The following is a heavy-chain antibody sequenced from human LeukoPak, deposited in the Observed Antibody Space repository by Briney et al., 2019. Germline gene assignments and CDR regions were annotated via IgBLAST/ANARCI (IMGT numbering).Heavy chain of an antibody. CDR1: GGSFSGYY. Sequence: PSETLSLTCAVYGGSFSGYYWSWIRQPPGKGLEWIGEINHSGSTNYNPSLKSRVTISVDTSKNQFSLKLSSVTAADTAVYYCASFYDSSGYSWGQGPLVTVSS. CDR3: ASFYDSSGYS. J-gene: IGHJ4*02. CDR2: INHSGST. V-gene: IGHV4-34*01. D-gene: IGHD3-22*01.